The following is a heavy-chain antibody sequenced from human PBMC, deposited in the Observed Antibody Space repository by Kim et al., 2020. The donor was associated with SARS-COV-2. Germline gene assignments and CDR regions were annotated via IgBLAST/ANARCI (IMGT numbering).Heavy chain of an antibody. D-gene: IGHD5-12*01. V-gene: IGHV1-3*01. Sequence: SQKFPGRVTSTRDTSASTAYMELRSLRSEDTAVYYCARGGYSGYDGGFDSWGQGTLVTVSS. CDR3: ARGGYSGYDGGFDS. J-gene: IGHJ4*02.